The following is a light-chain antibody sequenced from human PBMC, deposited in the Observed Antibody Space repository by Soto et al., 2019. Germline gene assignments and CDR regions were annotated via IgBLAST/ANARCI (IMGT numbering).Light chain of an antibody. CDR1: SSNIGAGYD. CDR2: GNS. Sequence: QSVLTQPPSVFGAPGQRVTISCTGSSSNIGAGYDVHWYQQLPGTAPKLLIYGNSNRPSGVPDRFSGSKSGTSASLAISGLQADDEADYYCQSYDSSLSEGVFGGGTKLTVL. CDR3: QSYDSSLSEGV. V-gene: IGLV1-40*01. J-gene: IGLJ2*01.